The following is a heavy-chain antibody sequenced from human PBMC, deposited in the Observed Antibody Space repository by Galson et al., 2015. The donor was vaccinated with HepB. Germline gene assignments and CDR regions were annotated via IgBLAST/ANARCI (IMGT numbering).Heavy chain of an antibody. J-gene: IGHJ4*02. V-gene: IGHV3-48*02. CDR3: VKNGDMVATIFAY. D-gene: IGHD5-12*01. CDR1: GFTFSRFA. Sequence: SLRLSCAASGFTFSRFAMNGVRQAPGKGLEWVSYISISSTTIYYADSVKGRFTISRDNAKNLVFLQMNSLRDEDTALCYCVKNGDMVATIFAYWGQGALVTVSS. CDR2: ISISSTTI.